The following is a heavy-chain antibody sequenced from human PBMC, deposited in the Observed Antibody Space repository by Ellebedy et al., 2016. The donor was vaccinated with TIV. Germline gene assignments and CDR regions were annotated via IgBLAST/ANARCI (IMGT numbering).Heavy chain of an antibody. J-gene: IGHJ6*02. CDR2: ISVYNGNT. D-gene: IGHD3-10*01. V-gene: IGHV1-18*01. Sequence: AASVKVSCKASGGTFSTYAISWVRQAPGQGLEWMGWISVYNGNTNYAQKVQGRVTMTTDTSTTTAYMELRSLRSDDTAVYYCARDPHSGSYFGSLHYYYYGMDVWGQGTTVTVSS. CDR1: GGTFSTYA. CDR3: ARDPHSGSYFGSLHYYYYGMDV.